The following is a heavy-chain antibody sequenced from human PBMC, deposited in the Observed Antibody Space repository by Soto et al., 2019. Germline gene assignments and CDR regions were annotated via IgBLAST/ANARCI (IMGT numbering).Heavy chain of an antibody. Sequence: QLQLQESGSGVVRTSETLSLTCTVFGASISYGGFSWSWIRQSPGKGLEWIGYISHFETTYSNPSFMSRVSLSIDRTRNQFSLSLSSMTAADRAVYYCARGGGYDPFDFWGQGILVTVSS. V-gene: IGHV4-30-2*06. CDR3: ARGGGYDPFDF. CDR1: GASISYGGFS. D-gene: IGHD3-16*01. CDR2: ISHFETT. J-gene: IGHJ4*02.